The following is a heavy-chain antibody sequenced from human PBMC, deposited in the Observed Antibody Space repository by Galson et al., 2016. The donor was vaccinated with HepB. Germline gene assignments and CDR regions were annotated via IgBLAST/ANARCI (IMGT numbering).Heavy chain of an antibody. CDR2: IETAGDT. D-gene: IGHD2-2*01. V-gene: IGHV3-13*01. J-gene: IGHJ6*04. Sequence: SLRLSCAASGFIFSTHDMHWVRQVTGNGLERVSGIETAGDTYYADSVKGRFTISRENGKNSVYLQMNSLNAGDTAVYYCARGKSLWTMPWNYGLDVWGKGTTVTVSS. CDR1: GFIFSTHD. CDR3: ARGKSLWTMPWNYGLDV.